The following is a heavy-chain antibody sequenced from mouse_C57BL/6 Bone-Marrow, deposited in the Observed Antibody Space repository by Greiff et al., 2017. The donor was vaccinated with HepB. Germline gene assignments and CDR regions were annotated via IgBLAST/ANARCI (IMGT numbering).Heavy chain of an antibody. CDR3: TTGHYYGSSGY. D-gene: IGHD1-1*01. J-gene: IGHJ2*01. V-gene: IGHV14-4*01. CDR2: IDPENGDT. Sequence: VQLQQSGAELVRPGASVKLSCTASGFNIKDDYMHWVKQRPEQGLEWIGWIDPENGDTEYASKFQGKATITADTSSNTASLQLSSLTSEDTAVYYCTTGHYYGSSGYWGQGTTLTVSS. CDR1: GFNIKDDY.